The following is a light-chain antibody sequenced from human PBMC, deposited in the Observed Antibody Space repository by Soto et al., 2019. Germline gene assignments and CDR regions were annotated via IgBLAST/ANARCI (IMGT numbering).Light chain of an antibody. J-gene: IGKJ1*01. V-gene: IGKV1-5*03. CDR3: QHYHSYSEA. CDR1: QTISSW. CDR2: KAS. Sequence: DIHMAQSPSTLSLSLVDRVTITCQASQTISSWLAWYQQKPGKAPKLLIYKASTLKSGVPSRFSGSGSGTEFTLTISSLQPDDFATYYCQHYHSYSEAFGQGTKVDIK.